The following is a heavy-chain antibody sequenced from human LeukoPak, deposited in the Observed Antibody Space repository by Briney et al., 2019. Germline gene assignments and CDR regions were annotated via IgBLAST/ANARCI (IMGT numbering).Heavy chain of an antibody. CDR2: IKQHGSEK. V-gene: IGHV3-7*03. Sequence: GGSLRLSCEASGFTFSNYWMSWVRQAPGKGLEWVANIKQHGSEKYYVDSVKGRFTISRDNAKNSLYLQMNSLRAEDTALYYCARSHPYSSGWYDYWGQGTLVTVSS. CDR3: ARSHPYSSGWYDY. D-gene: IGHD6-19*01. CDR1: GFTFSNYW. J-gene: IGHJ4*02.